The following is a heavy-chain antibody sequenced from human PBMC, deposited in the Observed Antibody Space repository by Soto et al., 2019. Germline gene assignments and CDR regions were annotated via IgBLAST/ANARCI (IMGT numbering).Heavy chain of an antibody. J-gene: IGHJ6*02. CDR1: GFTFSTYS. Sequence: GGSLRLSCAASGFTFSTYSMNWVRQAPGKGLEWVSSIDKSSSYIYYADSVKGRFTISRDNAKNSLHLQMNSLRAEDTAVYYCARGRSYYYYYGVDVWGQGTTVTVSS. CDR2: IDKSSSYI. V-gene: IGHV3-21*01. CDR3: ARGRSYYYYYGVDV.